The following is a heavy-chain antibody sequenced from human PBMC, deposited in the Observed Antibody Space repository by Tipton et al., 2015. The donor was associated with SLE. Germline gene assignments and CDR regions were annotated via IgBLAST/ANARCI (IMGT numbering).Heavy chain of an antibody. V-gene: IGHV3-33*06. CDR1: GFTFSNYG. CDR3: ANSFLWGLDY. J-gene: IGHJ4*02. CDR2: IWFDGSNK. Sequence: SLRLSCAASGFTFSNYGMHWVRQAPGKGLEWVAVIWFDGSNKYYADSVKGRFTISRDNSKNTLYLQMNSLRAEDTALYYCANSFLWGLDYWGQGTLVTVSS. D-gene: IGHD2/OR15-2a*01.